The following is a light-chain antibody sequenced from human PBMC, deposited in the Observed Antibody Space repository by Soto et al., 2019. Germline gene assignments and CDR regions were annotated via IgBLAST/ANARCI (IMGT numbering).Light chain of an antibody. CDR2: SNT. J-gene: IGLJ3*02. CDR1: NSNIGAGYD. Sequence: QSVLTQPPSVSGAPGQRVTISCTGSNSNIGAGYDVHWYQQYPGTVPKLLIYSNTNRPSGVPDRFSASKSGTSASLAITGLQAEDEAYYYCQSYESGWGVFGGGTQLTVL. CDR3: QSYESGWGV. V-gene: IGLV1-40*01.